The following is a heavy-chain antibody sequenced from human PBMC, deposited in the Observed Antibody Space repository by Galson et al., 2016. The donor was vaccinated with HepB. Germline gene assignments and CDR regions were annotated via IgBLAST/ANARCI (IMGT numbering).Heavy chain of an antibody. Sequence: SETLSLTCTVSGDSVNHDCWSWIRQSPGKGLEWIAYMWSYGPMKSNPSLRSRPTMSMDKSKNQFSLRLTSVTAADTAVYYCARLTRGPWRHDFWGQGALVTVSS. J-gene: IGHJ4*02. V-gene: IGHV4-4*08. D-gene: IGHD1-1*01. CDR2: MWSYGPM. CDR1: GDSVNHDC. CDR3: ARLTRGPWRHDF.